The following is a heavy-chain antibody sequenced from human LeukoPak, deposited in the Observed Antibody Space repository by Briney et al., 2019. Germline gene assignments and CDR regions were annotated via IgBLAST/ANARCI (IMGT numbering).Heavy chain of an antibody. CDR2: ISYDGSNK. CDR1: GFTFSSYG. D-gene: IGHD3-10*01. Sequence: GGSLRLSCAASGFTFSSYGMHWVRQAPGKGLEWVAVISYDGSNKYYADSVKGRFTISRDNAKNSLYLQMNSLRAEDTAVYYCARGNYYGSGIIDYWGQGTLVTVSS. V-gene: IGHV3-30*03. J-gene: IGHJ4*02. CDR3: ARGNYYGSGIIDY.